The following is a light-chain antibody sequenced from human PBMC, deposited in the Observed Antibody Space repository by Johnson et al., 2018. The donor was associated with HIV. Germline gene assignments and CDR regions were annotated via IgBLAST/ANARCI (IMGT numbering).Light chain of an antibody. J-gene: IGLJ1*01. V-gene: IGLV1-51*01. CDR2: DNN. Sequence: QSVLTQPPSVSAAPGQKVTISCSGSSSNIGNNYVSWYQQLPGTAPRLLIYDNNKRPSGIPDRFSGSKSGTSATLDITGLQPGDEADYYCGTWDSSLSADVFGPGTKVTVL. CDR1: SSNIGNNY. CDR3: GTWDSSLSADV.